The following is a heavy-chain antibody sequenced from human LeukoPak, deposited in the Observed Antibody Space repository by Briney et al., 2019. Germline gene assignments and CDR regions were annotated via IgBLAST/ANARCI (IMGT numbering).Heavy chain of an antibody. Sequence: SQTLPLTCTVSGDSVSSGNYYWSWIRQPPGKGLEWIGNIYYSGNTYYNPSLKSRVTMSIDTSNNQFSLKVNSVTAADTAVYYCARVYKWGYQLLYYFDYWGQGTLVTVSS. CDR3: ARVYKWGYQLLYYFDY. D-gene: IGHD2-2*01. J-gene: IGHJ4*02. CDR1: GDSVSSGNYY. CDR2: IYYSGNT. V-gene: IGHV4-30-4*01.